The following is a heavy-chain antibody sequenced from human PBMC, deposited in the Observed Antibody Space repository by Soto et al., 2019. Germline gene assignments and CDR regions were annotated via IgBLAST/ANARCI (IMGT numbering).Heavy chain of an antibody. CDR1: GFTFSSYA. Sequence: PGGSLRLSCAASGFTFSSYAMSWVRQAPGKGLEWVSAISGSGGSTYYADSVKGRFTISRDNSKNTLYLQMNSLRAEDTAVYYCAKECNPHVGVVIMLPNDAFDIWGQGTMVPVSS. J-gene: IGHJ3*02. CDR2: ISGSGGST. D-gene: IGHD3-3*01. V-gene: IGHV3-23*01. CDR3: AKECNPHVGVVIMLPNDAFDI.